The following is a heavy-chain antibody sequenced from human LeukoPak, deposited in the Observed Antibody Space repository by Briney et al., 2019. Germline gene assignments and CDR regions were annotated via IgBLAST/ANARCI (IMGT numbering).Heavy chain of an antibody. CDR1: GGSFSGYY. Sequence: SETVSLTCAVYGGSFSGYYWSWIRQPPGKGLEWIGEINHSGSTNYNPSLKSRVTISVDTSKNQFSLKLSSVTAADTAVYYCARQRGYVWGSYRYGFDPWGQGTLVTVSS. CDR3: ARQRGYVWGSYRYGFDP. V-gene: IGHV4-34*01. J-gene: IGHJ5*02. D-gene: IGHD3-16*02. CDR2: INHSGST.